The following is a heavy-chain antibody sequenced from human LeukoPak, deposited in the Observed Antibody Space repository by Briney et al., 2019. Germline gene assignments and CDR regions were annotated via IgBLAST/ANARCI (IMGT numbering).Heavy chain of an antibody. CDR3: AKSKSPYPMDYIFDF. V-gene: IGHV3-30*18. D-gene: IGHD4-11*01. CDR1: GFSFGSYG. CDR2: ISNDGSIT. Sequence: GGSLRLSCAASGFSFGSYGMHWVRQAPGKGLEWVAVISNDGSITKYGDSVRGRFTISRDNSKNTLYEQMNSLRTDDAAVYYCAKSKSPYPMDYIFDFWGQGTRVTVSS. J-gene: IGHJ4*02.